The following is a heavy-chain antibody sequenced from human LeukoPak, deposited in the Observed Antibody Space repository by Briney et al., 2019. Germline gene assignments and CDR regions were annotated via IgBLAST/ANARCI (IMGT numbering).Heavy chain of an antibody. CDR2: INPNSGGT. V-gene: IGHV1-2*02. Sequence: ASVNVSSTASGYTFTGYYMHWVRQAPGQGLEWMGWINPNSGGTNYAQKFQGRVTMTRDTSISTAYMELSRLRSDDTAVYYCARITYGDFHPFDYWGQGTLVTVSS. J-gene: IGHJ4*02. CDR3: ARITYGDFHPFDY. D-gene: IGHD4-17*01. CDR1: GYTFTGYY.